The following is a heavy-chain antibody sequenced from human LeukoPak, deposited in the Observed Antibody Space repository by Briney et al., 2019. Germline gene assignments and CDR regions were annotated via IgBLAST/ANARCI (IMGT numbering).Heavy chain of an antibody. CDR3: ARGHYGSGTGTYPI. CDR1: GVSISPYY. J-gene: IGHJ4*02. V-gene: IGHV4-59*01. D-gene: IGHD3-10*01. CDR2: IYYSGST. Sequence: SETLSLTCTVSGVSISPYYWSWIRQPPGKGLEWIGYIYYSGSTNYNPSLQSRVTISVDTSKNQFSLKLRSVTAADTAVYYCARGHYGSGTGTYPIWGQGTLVTVSS.